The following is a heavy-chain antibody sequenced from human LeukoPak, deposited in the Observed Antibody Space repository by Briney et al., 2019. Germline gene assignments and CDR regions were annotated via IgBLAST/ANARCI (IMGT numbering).Heavy chain of an antibody. J-gene: IGHJ4*02. V-gene: IGHV3-11*04. CDR3: ARDGGYYDYVWGSSFGYYFDY. D-gene: IGHD3-16*01. Sequence: GGSLRLSCAASGFTFSDYYMSWIRQAPGKGLEWVSYLSSGSNIIYYADSVKGRFTISRDNAKNSLYLQMNSLRAEDTAVYYCARDGGYYDYVWGSSFGYYFDYWGQGTLVTVSS. CDR1: GFTFSDYY. CDR2: LSSGSNII.